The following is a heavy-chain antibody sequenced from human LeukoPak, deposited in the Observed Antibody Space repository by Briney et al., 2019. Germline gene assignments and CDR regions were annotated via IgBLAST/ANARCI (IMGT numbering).Heavy chain of an antibody. J-gene: IGHJ4*02. Sequence: PGGSLRLSCAASGFNFSRYSMTWVRHAPGKGLEWVSSISSSSRYIYYEDSVKGRFTISRDNAKNSLYLQMNSLRAEDTAGYYCARADGGGNLIWFDYWGQGTLVTVSS. CDR1: GFNFSRYS. V-gene: IGHV3-21*01. CDR2: ISSSSRYI. D-gene: IGHD3-16*01. CDR3: ARADGGGNLIWFDY.